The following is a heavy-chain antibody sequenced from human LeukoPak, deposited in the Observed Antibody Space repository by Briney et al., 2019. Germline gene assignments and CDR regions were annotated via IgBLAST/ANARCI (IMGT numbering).Heavy chain of an antibody. D-gene: IGHD3-10*01. CDR1: GFTFSSYW. V-gene: IGHV3-7*01. Sequence: PGGSLRLSCAASGFTFSSYWMSWVRQAPGKGLEWVANIKQDGSEKYYVDSVKGRFTISRDNAKNSLYLQMNSLRAEDTAVYYCASAAGGGYHYYYYMDVWGKGTTVTVSS. CDR3: ASAAGGGYHYYYYMDV. J-gene: IGHJ6*03. CDR2: IKQDGSEK.